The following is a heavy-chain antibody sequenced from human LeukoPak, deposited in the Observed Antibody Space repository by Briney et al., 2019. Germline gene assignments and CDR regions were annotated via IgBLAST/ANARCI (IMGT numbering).Heavy chain of an antibody. CDR1: GFTVSSAY. J-gene: IGHJ4*02. Sequence: GGSLRLSCAASGFTVSSAYVTWVRQPPGKGLEWVSVIYSDGSTYYTDSVQGRFTISRDTSKNTLYLQMSSLRADDTAVYYCARGYCSGGTCYTQEYYFDYWGQGILVTVSS. V-gene: IGHV3-53*01. D-gene: IGHD2-15*01. CDR2: IYSDGST. CDR3: ARGYCSGGTCYTQEYYFDY.